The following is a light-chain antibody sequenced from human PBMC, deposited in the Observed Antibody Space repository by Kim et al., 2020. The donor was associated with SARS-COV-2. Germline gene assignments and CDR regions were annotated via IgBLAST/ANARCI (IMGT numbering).Light chain of an antibody. CDR1: TSNIGTNT. V-gene: IGLV1-44*01. CDR3: AAWDDSLNGWV. J-gene: IGLJ3*02. CDR2: SID. Sequence: QSVLTQAPSASGTPGQRVTISCSGSTSNIGTNTVNWYQQLPGTAPKLLIHSIDQRPSGVPARFSGSKSGTSASLAISGLQSEDEADYYCAAWDDSLNGWVFGGGTQLTVL.